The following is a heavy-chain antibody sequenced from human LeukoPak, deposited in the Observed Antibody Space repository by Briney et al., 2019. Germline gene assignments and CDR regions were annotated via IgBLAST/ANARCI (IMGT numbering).Heavy chain of an antibody. CDR3: ARGRDGYNPTADY. CDR1: GYTFSNYG. V-gene: IGHV1-18*01. Sequence: ASVKVSCKASGYTFSNYGISWVRQAPGQGLEWMGWISAYNGNTNYAQKVQGRVTMTTDTSTSTAYMELRSLRSDDKAVYYCARGRDGYNPTADYWGQGTLVTVSS. J-gene: IGHJ4*02. CDR2: ISAYNGNT. D-gene: IGHD5-24*01.